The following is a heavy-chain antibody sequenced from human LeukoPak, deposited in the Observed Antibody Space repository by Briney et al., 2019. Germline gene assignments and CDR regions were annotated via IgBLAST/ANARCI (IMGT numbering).Heavy chain of an antibody. CDR2: INNSGST. CDR3: ARPRPRSKRASYFDY. V-gene: IGHV4-34*01. J-gene: IGHJ4*02. Sequence: PSETLSLTCAVYGGSFSGYYWSWVRQPPGKGLEWIGEINNSGSTNYNPSLKSRVTISVDTSKNQFSLKLSSVTAADTAVYYCARPRPRSKRASYFDYWGQGTLVTVPS. D-gene: IGHD2-2*01. CDR1: GGSFSGYY.